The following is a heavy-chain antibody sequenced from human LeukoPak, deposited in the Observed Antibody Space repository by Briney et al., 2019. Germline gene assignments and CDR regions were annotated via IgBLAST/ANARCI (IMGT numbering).Heavy chain of an antibody. Sequence: PGGSLRLSCAASGFTFDDYAMHWVRQAPGKGLEWASGISWNSGSIGYADSVKGRFTISRDNAKNSLYLQMNSLRDEDTAVYYCASSGSYRFDYWGQGTLVTVSS. CDR2: ISWNSGSI. V-gene: IGHV3-9*01. D-gene: IGHD1-26*01. CDR3: ASSGSYRFDY. J-gene: IGHJ4*02. CDR1: GFTFDDYA.